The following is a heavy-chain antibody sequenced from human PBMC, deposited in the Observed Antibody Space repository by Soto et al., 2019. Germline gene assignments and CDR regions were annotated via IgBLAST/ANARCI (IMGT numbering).Heavy chain of an antibody. CDR1: GYTFTSYG. D-gene: IGHD3-3*01. V-gene: IGHV1-18*01. Sequence: GASVKVSCKASGYTFTSYGISWVRQAPGQGLEWMGWISAYNGNTNYAQKLQGRVTMTTDTSTSTAYMELRSLRSDDTAVYSCIPLASGHYGYDFWGQGTLVTVSS. CDR3: IPLASGHYGYDF. J-gene: IGHJ4*02. CDR2: ISAYNGNT.